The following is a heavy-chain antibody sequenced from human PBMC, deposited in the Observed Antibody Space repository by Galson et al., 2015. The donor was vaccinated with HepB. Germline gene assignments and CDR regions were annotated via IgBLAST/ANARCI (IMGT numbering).Heavy chain of an antibody. CDR2: MNPNSGNT. D-gene: IGHD6-19*01. J-gene: IGHJ6*02. CDR1: GYTFTSYD. Sequence: SVKVSCKASGYTFTSYDINWVRQATGQGLEWMGWMNPNSGNTGYAQKFQGRVTMTRNTSISTAYMELSSLRSEDTAVYYCASRTGSGWFYYYYGMDVWGQGTTVTVSS. V-gene: IGHV1-8*01. CDR3: ASRTGSGWFYYYYGMDV.